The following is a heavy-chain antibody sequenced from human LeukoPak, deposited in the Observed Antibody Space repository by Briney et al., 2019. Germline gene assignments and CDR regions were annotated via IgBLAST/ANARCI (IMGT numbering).Heavy chain of an antibody. CDR2: IYYSGST. V-gene: IGHV4-39*07. CDR3: ARWKGATGLYYFDY. CDR1: GGSISSSSYY. D-gene: IGHD1-26*01. J-gene: IGHJ4*02. Sequence: SETLSLTCTVSGGSISSSSYYWGWIRQPPGKGLEWIGSIYYSGSTYYNPSLKSRVTISVDTSKNQFSLKLSSVTAADTAVYYCARWKGATGLYYFDYWGQGTLVTVSS.